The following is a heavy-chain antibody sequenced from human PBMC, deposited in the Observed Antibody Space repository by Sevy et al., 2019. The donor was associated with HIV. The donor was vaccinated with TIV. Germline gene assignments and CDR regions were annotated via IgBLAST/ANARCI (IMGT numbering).Heavy chain of an antibody. V-gene: IGHV1-69*13. CDR1: GGTFSSYA. J-gene: IGHJ6*02. CDR3: ASAMVRGTYYYYGMDV. CDR2: IIPIFGTA. D-gene: IGHD3-10*01. Sequence: ASVKVSCKASGGTFSSYAISWVRQAPGQGLEWMGGIIPIFGTANYAQKFQGRVTITADESTSTAYMELSSLRSEDTAVYYCASAMVRGTYYYYGMDVWGQGTTVTVSS.